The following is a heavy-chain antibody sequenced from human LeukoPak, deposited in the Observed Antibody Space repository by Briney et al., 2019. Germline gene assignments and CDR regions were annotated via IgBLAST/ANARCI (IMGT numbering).Heavy chain of an antibody. D-gene: IGHD3-16*01. Sequence: GGSLRLSCAASKFTFSKYWMSWVRQAPGKGLEWVANINQDGTEKYFGDSVKGRFTISGDNAKNSPYLQMNSLRAEDTAVYYCARAKSRVGDGFDIWGQGTMVTVSS. CDR1: KFTFSKYW. CDR3: ARAKSRVGDGFDI. CDR2: INQDGTEK. J-gene: IGHJ3*02. V-gene: IGHV3-7*01.